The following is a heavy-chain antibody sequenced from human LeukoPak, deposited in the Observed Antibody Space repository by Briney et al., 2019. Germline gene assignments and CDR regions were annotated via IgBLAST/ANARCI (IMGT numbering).Heavy chain of an antibody. CDR1: GVSITSYY. V-gene: IGHV4-59*12. D-gene: IGHD2-15*01. CDR2: IYHSGST. J-gene: IGHJ4*02. Sequence: SETLSLTCTVSGVSITSYYWSWIRQPPGRGLEWIGYIYHSGSTNYNPSLKSRVTVSVDTSKNQFSLKLSSVTAADTAVYYCARDGVVAALTYDYWGQGTLVTVSS. CDR3: ARDGVVAALTYDY.